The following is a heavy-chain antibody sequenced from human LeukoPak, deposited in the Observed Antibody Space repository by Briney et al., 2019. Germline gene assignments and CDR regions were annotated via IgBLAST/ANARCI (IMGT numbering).Heavy chain of an antibody. CDR2: IYYSGST. CDR3: ARQLGYCSSTSCYADKVDY. Sequence: PSETLSLTCTVSGGSISSSNYYWGWIRQPPGKGLEWIGSIYYSGSTYYNPSLKSRVTISVDTSKNQFSLKLSSVTAADTAVYYCARQLGYCSSTSCYADKVDYWGQGTLVTVSS. V-gene: IGHV4-39*01. J-gene: IGHJ4*02. D-gene: IGHD2-2*01. CDR1: GGSISSSNYY.